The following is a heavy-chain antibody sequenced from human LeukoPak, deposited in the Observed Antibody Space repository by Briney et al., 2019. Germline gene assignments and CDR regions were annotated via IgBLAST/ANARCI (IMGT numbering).Heavy chain of an antibody. J-gene: IGHJ4*02. Sequence: ASETLSLTCTVSGGSISSSSYYWGWIRQPPGKGLEWVGSIYYSGSTYYNPSLKSRVTISVDTSKNQFSLKLSSVTAAVTAVYYCARLMTTVTTEHFDYWGQGTLVTVSS. CDR3: ARLMTTVTTEHFDY. D-gene: IGHD4-11*01. CDR2: IYYSGST. CDR1: GGSISSSSYY. V-gene: IGHV4-39*01.